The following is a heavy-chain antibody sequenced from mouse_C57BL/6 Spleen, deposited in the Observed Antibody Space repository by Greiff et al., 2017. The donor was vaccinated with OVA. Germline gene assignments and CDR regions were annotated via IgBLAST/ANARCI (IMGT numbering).Heavy chain of an antibody. J-gene: IGHJ2*01. D-gene: IGHD2-14*01. CDR3: ARRKAYDFDY. Sequence: VQLQQPGAELVMPGASVTLSCKASGYTFTSYWMHWVKQRPGQGLEWIGAIDPSASYTTYNQKFKGKSTLTVDKSSSAAYMQRSSLTSEDSAVYYCARRKAYDFDYWGQGTTLTVSS. CDR2: IDPSASYT. CDR1: GYTFTSYW. V-gene: IGHV1-69*01.